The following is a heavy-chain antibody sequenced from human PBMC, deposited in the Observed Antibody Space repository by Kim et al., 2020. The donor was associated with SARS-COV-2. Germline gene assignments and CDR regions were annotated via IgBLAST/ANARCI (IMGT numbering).Heavy chain of an antibody. V-gene: IGHV4-39*07. Sequence: SETLSLTCTVSGGSISSSSYYWGWIRQPPGKGLEWIGSIYYSGSTYYNPSLKSRVTISVDTSKNQFSLKLSSVTAADTAVYYCARVNMITFGGVMGGYGMDVWGQGTTVTVSS. J-gene: IGHJ6*02. CDR3: ARVNMITFGGVMGGYGMDV. CDR2: IYYSGST. CDR1: GGSISSSSYY. D-gene: IGHD3-16*01.